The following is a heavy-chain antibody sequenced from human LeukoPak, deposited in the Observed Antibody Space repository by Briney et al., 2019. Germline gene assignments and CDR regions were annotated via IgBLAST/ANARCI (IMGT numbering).Heavy chain of an antibody. CDR2: IWYDGSNK. D-gene: IGHD3-9*01. Sequence: GGSLRLSCAASGFTFSSYGMHWVRQAPGKGLEWVAVIWYDGSNKYYADSVKGRLTISRDNSKNTLYLQMNSLRAEDTAVYYCARDGNYDILTGYRSYFDYWGQGTLVTVSS. V-gene: IGHV3-33*01. J-gene: IGHJ4*02. CDR3: ARDGNYDILTGYRSYFDY. CDR1: GFTFSSYG.